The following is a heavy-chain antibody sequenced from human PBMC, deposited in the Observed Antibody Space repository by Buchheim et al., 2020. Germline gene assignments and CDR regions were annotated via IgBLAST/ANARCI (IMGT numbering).Heavy chain of an antibody. D-gene: IGHD5-18*01. CDR3: ARELGDTAMVTIRMFDY. J-gene: IGHJ4*02. CDR1: GYTFTSYY. V-gene: IGHV1-46*01. Sequence: QVQLVQSGAEVKKPGASVKVSCKASGYTFTSYYMHWVRQAPGQGLEWMGIINPSGGSTSYAQKFQGRVTMTRDTSTSTAYMELRSLRSDDTAVYYCARELGDTAMVTIRMFDYWGQGTL. CDR2: INPSGGST.